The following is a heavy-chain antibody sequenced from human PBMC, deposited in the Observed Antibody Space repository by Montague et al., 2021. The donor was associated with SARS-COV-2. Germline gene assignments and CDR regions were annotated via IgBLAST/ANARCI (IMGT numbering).Heavy chain of an antibody. J-gene: IGHJ4*02. CDR3: ARIPVGSKYYFDF. D-gene: IGHD2-2*01. V-gene: IGHV6-1*01. CDR1: GDSVSSNLAT. Sequence: CAISGDSVSSNLATWNWIRQSPSRGLGWLGGTYYRSKWYNDYAESVKSRITIDPDTSKHQFSLHLNSVTPEDTAVYYCARIPVGSKYYFDFWGQGTLVTVSS. CDR2: TYYRSKWYN.